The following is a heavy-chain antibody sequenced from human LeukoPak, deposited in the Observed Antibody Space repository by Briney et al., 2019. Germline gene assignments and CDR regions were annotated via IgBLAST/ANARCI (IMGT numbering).Heavy chain of an antibody. V-gene: IGHV3-23*01. CDR2: IRGSGEST. CDR3: AKYLSGYGTRY. Sequence: GGSLRLSCAASGFTFSSYDMSWVRQAPGKGLEWVSAIRGSGESTYYADSVKGRFTISRDSSKNTLYLQMNSLRAEDTAVYYCAKYLSGYGTRYWGQGTLVTVSS. J-gene: IGHJ4*02. D-gene: IGHD5-12*01. CDR1: GFTFSSYD.